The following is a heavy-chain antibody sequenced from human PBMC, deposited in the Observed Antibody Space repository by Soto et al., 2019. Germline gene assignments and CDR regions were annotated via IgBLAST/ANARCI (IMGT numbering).Heavy chain of an antibody. CDR2: IYYTGKT. CDR1: GGTIGDYY. J-gene: IGHJ4*02. Sequence: PSETLSLTCSISGGTIGDYYWSWIRQPPGKGLEWLAYIYYTGKTDQNPSLERRVSISLGTSKNQFSLNLRSVTPADTAVYYCVRNHKRAGSFDSWGPGILVTVS. CDR3: VRNHKRAGSFDS. D-gene: IGHD6-25*01. V-gene: IGHV4-59*01.